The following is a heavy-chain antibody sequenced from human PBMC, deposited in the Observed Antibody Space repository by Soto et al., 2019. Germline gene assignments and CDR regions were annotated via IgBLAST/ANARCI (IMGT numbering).Heavy chain of an antibody. CDR2: LYDLDGT. V-gene: IGHV3-53*01. J-gene: IGHJ3*02. D-gene: IGHD1-1*01. CDR3: ATWHLQEHAYDI. Sequence: GGSLRLSCAAFGFTVSGKKYVAWVRQAPGKGLEWVSALYDLDGTYYADSVKGRFTTSSDSSRTTVYLQMNDLRPDDTAVYSCATWHLQEHAYDIWGQGTTVTVS. CDR1: GFTVSGKKY.